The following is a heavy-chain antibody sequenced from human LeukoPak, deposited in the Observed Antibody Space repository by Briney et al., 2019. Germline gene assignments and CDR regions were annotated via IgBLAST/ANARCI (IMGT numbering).Heavy chain of an antibody. Sequence: GGSLRLSCAASGFTFSSYWMYWVRQPPGKGLVWVSRIKTDGSSTTYADSVKGRFTISRDNSKNTLYLQMNSLRAEDTAVYYCAKDPGPESYSSSWYTDAFDIWGQGTMVTVSS. CDR2: IKTDGSST. CDR3: AKDPGPESYSSSWYTDAFDI. V-gene: IGHV3-74*03. CDR1: GFTFSSYW. J-gene: IGHJ3*02. D-gene: IGHD6-13*01.